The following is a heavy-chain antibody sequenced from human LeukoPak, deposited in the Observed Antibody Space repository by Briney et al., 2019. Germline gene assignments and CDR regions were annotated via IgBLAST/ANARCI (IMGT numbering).Heavy chain of an antibody. V-gene: IGHV1-8*03. D-gene: IGHD3-10*01. J-gene: IGHJ4*02. CDR2: MNPNSGNT. Sequence: ASVKVSCKASGGTFSSYAISWVRQATGQGLEWMGWMNPNSGNTGYAQKFQGRVTITRNTPISTAYMELSSLRSEDTAVYYCARVPGFGEFLIDYWGQGTLVTVSS. CDR3: ARVPGFGEFLIDY. CDR1: GGTFSSYA.